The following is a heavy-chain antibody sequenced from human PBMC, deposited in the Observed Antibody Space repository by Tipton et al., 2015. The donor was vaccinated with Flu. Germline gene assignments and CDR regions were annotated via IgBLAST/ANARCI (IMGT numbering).Heavy chain of an antibody. V-gene: IGHV4-59*01. Sequence: TLSLTCTVSGGSISSYYWSWIRQPPGKGLEWIGYIYYSGSTNYNPSLKSRVTISVDTSKNQFSLKLSSVTAADTAVYYCARDRGIAAAGDIAGYFDYWGQGTLVTVSS. J-gene: IGHJ4*02. CDR2: IYYSGST. CDR1: GGSISSYY. D-gene: IGHD6-13*01. CDR3: ARDRGIAAAGDIAGYFDY.